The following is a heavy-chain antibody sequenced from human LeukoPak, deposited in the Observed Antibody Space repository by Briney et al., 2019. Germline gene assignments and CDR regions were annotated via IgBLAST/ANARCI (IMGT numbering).Heavy chain of an antibody. Sequence: SGTLSLTCGVSGGSISSGIRWSWVRQPPGKGLEWIGEIHHEGSTKYSPSLKSRDTISVDTSKNQFSLKLSSVTAADTAVYYCARGPPDGDYFDYWGQGTLVTVSS. V-gene: IGHV4-4*02. CDR2: IHHEGST. J-gene: IGHJ4*02. D-gene: IGHD4-17*01. CDR1: GGSISSGIR. CDR3: ARGPPDGDYFDY.